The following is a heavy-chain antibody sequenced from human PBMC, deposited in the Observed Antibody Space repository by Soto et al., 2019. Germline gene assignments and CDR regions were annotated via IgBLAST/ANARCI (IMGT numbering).Heavy chain of an antibody. CDR2: VTTSGDTM. J-gene: IGHJ6*02. D-gene: IGHD3-10*01. CDR3: VREEASGSSGLTYHYYYNGMDV. Sequence: LRLSCVASGFTFSRYNMHWVRQAPGKGLEWVAYVTTSGDTMFYADSVEGRFAISRDVAKNSVHLQMNSLGDEDTAVYYCVREEASGSSGLTYHYYYNGMDVWGQGTTVTVSS. CDR1: GFTFSRYN. V-gene: IGHV3-48*02.